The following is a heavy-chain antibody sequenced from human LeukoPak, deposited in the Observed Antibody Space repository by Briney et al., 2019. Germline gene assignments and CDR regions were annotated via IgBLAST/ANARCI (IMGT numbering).Heavy chain of an antibody. Sequence: GESLKISCKGSGYSFTSYWIGWVRQMPGKGLEWMGIIYPGDSDTRYSPSFQGQVTISADKSISTAYLQWSSLKASDTAMYYCARIYDILTGAPGYFDYWGQGTLVTVSS. V-gene: IGHV5-51*01. J-gene: IGHJ4*02. CDR1: GYSFTSYW. CDR2: IYPGDSDT. CDR3: ARIYDILTGAPGYFDY. D-gene: IGHD3-9*01.